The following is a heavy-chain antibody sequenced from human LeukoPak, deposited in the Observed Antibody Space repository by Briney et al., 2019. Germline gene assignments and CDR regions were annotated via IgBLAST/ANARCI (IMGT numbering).Heavy chain of an antibody. V-gene: IGHV3-48*01. D-gene: IGHD5-24*01. Sequence: AGGSLRLSCAASGFTFSSYSMNWVRQAPGKGLEWVSYVSSSSSTIYYADSVKGRFTISRDISRNTVHLQMNSLRAGDTAVYYCARDPHGYNSYFDYWGQGSLVTVSS. CDR3: ARDPHGYNSYFDY. J-gene: IGHJ4*02. CDR1: GFTFSSYS. CDR2: VSSSSSTI.